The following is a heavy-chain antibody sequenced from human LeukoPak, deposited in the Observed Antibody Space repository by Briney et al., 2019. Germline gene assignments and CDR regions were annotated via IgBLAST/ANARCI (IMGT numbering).Heavy chain of an antibody. CDR2: INPKSGGT. J-gene: IGHJ4*02. CDR1: GYTFTDYY. V-gene: IGHV1-2*02. CDR3: VRDAIAAAGTGG. Sequence: APVKVSCKASGYTFTDYYMHWVRQAPGQGLEWMGWINPKSGGTNYAQNFQGRVTMTRDTSISTAYMELSGLRSDDRAVYYCVRDAIAAAGTGGWGQGTLVTVSS. D-gene: IGHD6-13*01.